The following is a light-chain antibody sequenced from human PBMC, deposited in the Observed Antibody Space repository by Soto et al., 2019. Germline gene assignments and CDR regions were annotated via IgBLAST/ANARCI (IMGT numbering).Light chain of an antibody. Sequence: DIQMTRGPSTLSASVEDRVTVACRASQSISSWLAWYQQKPEKAHKFLIYKASSLGSGVPPRFSGTGSGIEFTLTISSLQPDDFAPYSCQQYNSYSWPLGQGTKVDIK. CDR1: QSISSW. V-gene: IGKV1-5*03. J-gene: IGKJ1*01. CDR2: KAS. CDR3: QQYNSYSWP.